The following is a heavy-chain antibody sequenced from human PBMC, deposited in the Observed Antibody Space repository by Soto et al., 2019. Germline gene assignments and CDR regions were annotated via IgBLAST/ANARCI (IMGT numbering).Heavy chain of an antibody. CDR2: ISSSSSTI. CDR1: GFTFSSYS. Sequence: EVQLVESGGGLVQPGGSLRLSCAASGFTFSSYSMNWVRQAPGKGLEWVSYISSSSSTIYYADSMKGRFTISRDNAKNSMYLQMNSLRDEDTAVYYCARGLYYYDSSGYWGYWGQGTLVTVSS. V-gene: IGHV3-48*02. J-gene: IGHJ4*02. D-gene: IGHD3-22*01. CDR3: ARGLYYYDSSGYWGY.